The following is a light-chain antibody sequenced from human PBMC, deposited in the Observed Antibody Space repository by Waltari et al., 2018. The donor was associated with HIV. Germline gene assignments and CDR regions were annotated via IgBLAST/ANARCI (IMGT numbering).Light chain of an antibody. CDR1: SSKIERHF. Sequence: QSVLTQPPSASGTPGQRLTISCSGSSSKIERHFVHWSPPLPGTAPKLLIYRNNQRASGVPDRFSGSKSGTSASLAISGLRSEDEADYYCVTWADRSSGPVVFGGGTKVTVL. CDR2: RNN. J-gene: IGLJ2*01. CDR3: VTWADRSSGPVV. V-gene: IGLV1-47*01.